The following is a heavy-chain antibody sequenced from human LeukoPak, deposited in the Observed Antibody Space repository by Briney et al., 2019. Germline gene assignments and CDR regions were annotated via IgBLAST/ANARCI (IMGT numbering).Heavy chain of an antibody. J-gene: IGHJ4*02. CDR1: GFTFSSYG. D-gene: IGHD6-19*01. V-gene: IGHV3-33*01. CDR2: IWYDGSNK. Sequence: GGSLRLSCAASGFTFSSYGMHWVRQAPGKGLEWVAVIWYDGSNKYYADSVKGRFTISRDNSKNTLYLQMNSLRAEDTAVYYCARASQWLVRLDYWGQGTLVTVSS. CDR3: ARASQWLVRLDY.